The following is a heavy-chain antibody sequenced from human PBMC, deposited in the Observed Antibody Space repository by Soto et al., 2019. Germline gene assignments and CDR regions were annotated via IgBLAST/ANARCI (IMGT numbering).Heavy chain of an antibody. Sequence: QPGGSLRLSCAASGFTFSSYGMHWVRQAPGKGLEWVAVISYDGNNKYYGDSVKGRFTVSRDNSKNTLDLQMNSLRAEDTAVYYCAKDPRSSRSGYYSYYFDYWGQGTLVTVSS. CDR2: ISYDGNNK. J-gene: IGHJ4*02. CDR3: AKDPRSSRSGYYSYYFDY. CDR1: GFTFSSYG. V-gene: IGHV3-30*18. D-gene: IGHD3-22*01.